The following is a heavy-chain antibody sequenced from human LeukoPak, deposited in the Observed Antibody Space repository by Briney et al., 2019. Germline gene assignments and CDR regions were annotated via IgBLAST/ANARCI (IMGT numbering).Heavy chain of an antibody. J-gene: IGHJ3*02. CDR2: ISGSGGST. CDR3: AKLLYDSSGYYYTRDAFDI. CDR1: GFTFSSYA. V-gene: IGHV3-23*01. D-gene: IGHD3-22*01. Sequence: GGSLRLSCAASGFTFSSYAMSWVRQAPGKGLEWVSAISGSGGSTYYADSVKGRFTISRDNSKNTLYLQMNSLRAEDTAVYYCAKLLYDSSGYYYTRDAFDIWGQGTMVTVSS.